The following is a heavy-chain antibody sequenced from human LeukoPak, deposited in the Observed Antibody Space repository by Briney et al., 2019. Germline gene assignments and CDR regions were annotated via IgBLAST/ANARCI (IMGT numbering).Heavy chain of an antibody. J-gene: IGHJ3*02. V-gene: IGHV3-30*18. CDR2: ISYDGSNK. D-gene: IGHD4-23*01. CDR1: GFTFSSYG. CDR3: AKDQVRGKRRSDAFDI. Sequence: GGSLRLSCAASGFTFSSYGMHWVRQAPGKGLEGVAVISYDGSNKYYADSVKGRFTISRDNSKNTLYLQMNSLRAEDTAVYYCAKDQVRGKRRSDAFDIWGRGTMVTVSS.